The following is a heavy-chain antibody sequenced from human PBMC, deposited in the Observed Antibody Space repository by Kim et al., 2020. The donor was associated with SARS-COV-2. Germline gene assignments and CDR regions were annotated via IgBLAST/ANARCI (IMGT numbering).Heavy chain of an antibody. CDR3: ARGTSGPDC. D-gene: IGHD6-19*01. Sequence: GGSLRLSCAASGFTFSDSGMTWFRQAPGKGLEWVSSTSGGGGSTYYADSVKGRFTISRDNSKNTLYLQMNSLRAEDTAVYYCARGTSGPDCWGQGTLVTVSS. CDR2: TSGGGGST. V-gene: IGHV3-23*01. J-gene: IGHJ4*02. CDR1: GFTFSDSG.